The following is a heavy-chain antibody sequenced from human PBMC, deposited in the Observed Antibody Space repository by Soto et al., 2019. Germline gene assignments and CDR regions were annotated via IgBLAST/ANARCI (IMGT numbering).Heavy chain of an antibody. CDR3: AHSDGGYEIIYFDF. J-gene: IGHJ4*02. Sequence: CVPTLVNPTQTLTLTCTVSGFSLTTAGVAVGWIRQTPGGALEWLTLIYYNDDRRFSPSLKTRLTITGDTSKNQVVLSLTNVDPGDTATYFCAHSDGGYEIIYFDFWGQGIPVTVSS. V-gene: IGHV2-5*01. CDR2: IYYNDDR. CDR1: GFSLTTAGVA. D-gene: IGHD5-12*01.